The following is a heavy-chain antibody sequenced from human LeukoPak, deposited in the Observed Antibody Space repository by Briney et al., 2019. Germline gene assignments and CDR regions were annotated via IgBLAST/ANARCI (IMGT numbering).Heavy chain of an antibody. V-gene: IGHV3-30-3*01. Sequence: PGRSLKLSCAVSGFTFRSYSMHWVRQAPGEGLEWVAAISYDGSDRFYADSVKGRFTISRDNSKNTLYLHVNSLRPEDTALYYCASDVSYYDGSGPPFHYWGQGTLVTVSS. CDR2: ISYDGSDR. J-gene: IGHJ4*02. CDR1: GFTFRSYS. CDR3: ASDVSYYDGSGPPFHY. D-gene: IGHD3-22*01.